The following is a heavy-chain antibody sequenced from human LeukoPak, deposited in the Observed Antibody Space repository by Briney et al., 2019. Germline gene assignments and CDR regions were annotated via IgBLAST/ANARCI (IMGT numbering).Heavy chain of an antibody. CDR2: ISPYNDNT. CDR3: ARDGSIEKPYYYYYGMDV. D-gene: IGHD1-26*01. Sequence: ASVKVSCKASGYTFSSSGISWVRQAPGQGLEWMGWISPYNDNTNYAQKLQGRVTMTTDTSTSTAYMELRSLRSDDTAVYYCARDGSIEKPYYYYYGMDVWGQGTTVTVSS. J-gene: IGHJ6*02. V-gene: IGHV1-18*01. CDR1: GYTFSSSG.